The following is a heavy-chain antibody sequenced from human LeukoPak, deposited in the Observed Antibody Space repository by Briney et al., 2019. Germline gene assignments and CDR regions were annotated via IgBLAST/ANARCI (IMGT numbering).Heavy chain of an antibody. D-gene: IGHD6-13*01. CDR3: ARVSQAADAVDY. V-gene: IGHV3-53*01. J-gene: IGHJ4*02. Sequence: PGGSLRLSCAASGFTVSSNYMSWVRQAPGKGLEWVSLIYSGGSTYYADSVKGRFTISRDNSKSTLYLQMNSLRAEDTAVYYCARVSQAADAVDYWGQGTLVTVSS. CDR2: IYSGGST. CDR1: GFTVSSNY.